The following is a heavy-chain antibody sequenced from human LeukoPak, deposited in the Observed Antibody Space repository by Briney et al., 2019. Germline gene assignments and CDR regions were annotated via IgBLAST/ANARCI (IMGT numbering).Heavy chain of an antibody. J-gene: IGHJ4*02. V-gene: IGHV3-23*01. Sequence: GGSLRLSCAASGFAFSNYAMSWVRQTPEKGLQWVSAISGSGDKAFYADSVKGRFTISRDNSKNTLYLQMTSLRAEDTAVYYCGKDKIVKERADSSHGGQEPLVTVS. D-gene: IGHD2-2*01. CDR2: ISGSGDKA. CDR3: GKDKIVKERADSSH. CDR1: GFAFSNYA.